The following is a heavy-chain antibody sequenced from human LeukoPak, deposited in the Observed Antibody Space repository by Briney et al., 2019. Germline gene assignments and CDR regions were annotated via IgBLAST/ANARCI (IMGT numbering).Heavy chain of an antibody. CDR2: IYHSGST. CDR3: ARFPWRWLQSPRIDY. CDR1: GYSISSGYY. J-gene: IGHJ4*02. D-gene: IGHD5-24*01. V-gene: IGHV4-38-2*02. Sequence: SETLSLTCTVSGYSISSGYYWGWIRQPPGKGLEWIGSIYHSGSTYYNPSLKSRVTISVDTSKNQFSLKLSSVTAADTAVYYCARFPWRWLQSPRIDYWGQGTLVTVSS.